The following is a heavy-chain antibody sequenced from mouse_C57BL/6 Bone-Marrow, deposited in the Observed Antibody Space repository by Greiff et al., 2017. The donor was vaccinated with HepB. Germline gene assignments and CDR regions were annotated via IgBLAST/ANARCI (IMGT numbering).Heavy chain of an antibody. CDR2: IDPETGGT. V-gene: IGHV1-15*01. J-gene: IGHJ3*01. CDR3: TREEAWFAY. CDR1: GYTFTDYE. Sequence: VKLMESGAELVRPGASVTLSCKASGYTFTDYEMHWVKQTPVHGLEWIGAIDPETGGTAYNQKFKGKAILTADKSSSTAYMELRSLTSEDSAVYYCTREEAWFAYWGQGTLVTVSA.